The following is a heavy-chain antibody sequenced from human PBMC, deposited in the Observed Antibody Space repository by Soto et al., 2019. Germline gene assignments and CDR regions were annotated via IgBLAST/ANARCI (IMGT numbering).Heavy chain of an antibody. D-gene: IGHD5-18*01. Sequence: QVQLQESGPGLVKPSQTLSLTCTVSGDSISSIINYWSWIRQPPGEGLEWIGFISYSGTTSYSPSLKSRVAISLDTSKNQFSLSLNFVTAADTAVYYCARGRGYSYGLDPWGQGSLVTVSS. CDR3: ARGRGYSYGLDP. J-gene: IGHJ5*02. CDR1: GDSISSIINY. CDR2: ISYSGTT. V-gene: IGHV4-30-4*01.